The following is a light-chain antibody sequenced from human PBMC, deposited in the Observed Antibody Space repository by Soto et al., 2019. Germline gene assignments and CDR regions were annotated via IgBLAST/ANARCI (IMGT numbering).Light chain of an antibody. J-gene: IGLJ1*01. CDR3: SSYTSSSTPYV. CDR2: EVS. V-gene: IGLV2-14*01. CDR1: SRDVGNYKY. Sequence: QSALTQPASVSGSPGQSITISCTGTSRDVGNYKYVSWYQQDPGKAPKLIIYEVSNRPSGVSSRFSGSKSDNTASLTISGLQAEDEADYYCSSYTSSSTPYVFGTGTKLTVL.